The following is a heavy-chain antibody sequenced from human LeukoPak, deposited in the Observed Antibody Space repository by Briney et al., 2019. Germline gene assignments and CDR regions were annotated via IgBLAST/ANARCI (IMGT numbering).Heavy chain of an antibody. Sequence: GASVKVSCKASGGTFSSYAISWVRQAPGQGLEWMGRIIPIFGTANYAQEFQGRVTIATDESTSTAYMELSSLRSEDTAVYYCASSRYYDSSGYYPDDYWGQGTLVTVSS. J-gene: IGHJ4*02. V-gene: IGHV1-69*05. CDR2: IIPIFGTA. CDR1: GGTFSSYA. CDR3: ASSRYYDSSGYYPDDY. D-gene: IGHD3-22*01.